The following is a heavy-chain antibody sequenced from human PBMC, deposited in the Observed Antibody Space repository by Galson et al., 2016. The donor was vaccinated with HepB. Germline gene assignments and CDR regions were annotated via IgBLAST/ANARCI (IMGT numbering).Heavy chain of an antibody. CDR3: AKDIMRSYSSDYVMDV. CDR1: GFTFSIYA. Sequence: SLRLSCAASGFTFSIYAMRWVRQAPGKGLEWISVISGSGGTTYYADSVKGRFTISGDNSKKTLYLQMNSLRAEDTAVYFCAKDIMRSYSSDYVMDVWGQGTTVTVSS. CDR2: ISGSGGTT. J-gene: IGHJ6*02. V-gene: IGHV3-23*01.